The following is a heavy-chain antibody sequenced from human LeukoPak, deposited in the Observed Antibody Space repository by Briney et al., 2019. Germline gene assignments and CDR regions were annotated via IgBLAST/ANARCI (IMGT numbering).Heavy chain of an antibody. CDR3: ARRSWELRGDFDI. V-gene: IGHV4-59*11. D-gene: IGHD1-26*01. CDR1: GGSISSHY. Sequence: SETLSLTCTVSGGSISSHYWSWIRQPPGKGLEWIGYIYYSGSTNYNPSLKSRVTISVDTSKNQFSLKLSSVTAADREVYYCARRSWELRGDFDIWGQGTMVTVYS. J-gene: IGHJ3*02. CDR2: IYYSGST.